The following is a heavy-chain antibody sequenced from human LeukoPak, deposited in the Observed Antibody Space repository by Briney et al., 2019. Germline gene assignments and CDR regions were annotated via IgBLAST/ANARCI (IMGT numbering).Heavy chain of an antibody. Sequence: SGGSLRLSCAASGFTFSGYSMNWVRQAPGKGLEWVSSISSSSYIYYADSVKGRFTISRDNAKNSLYLQMNSLRAEDTAVYYCARGGGIAAAGTEYWGQGTLVTVSS. J-gene: IGHJ4*02. V-gene: IGHV3-21*01. CDR1: GFTFSGYS. D-gene: IGHD6-13*01. CDR2: ISSSSYI. CDR3: ARGGGIAAAGTEY.